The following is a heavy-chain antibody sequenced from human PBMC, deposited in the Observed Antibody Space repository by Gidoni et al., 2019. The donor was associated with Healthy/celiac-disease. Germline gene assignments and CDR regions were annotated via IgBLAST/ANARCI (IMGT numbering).Heavy chain of an antibody. J-gene: IGHJ6*02. CDR2: INAGNGNT. V-gene: IGHV1-3*01. D-gene: IGHD3-16*01. Sequence: QVQLVQSGAEVQKPGASVKVSCKASGYTFTSYAMHWVRPAPGQRLEWMGWINAGNGNTKYSPKFQGRVTITRDTSASTAYMELSSLRSEDTAVYYCARGRGGEWPSDVWGQGTTVTVSS. CDR1: GYTFTSYA. CDR3: ARGRGGEWPSDV.